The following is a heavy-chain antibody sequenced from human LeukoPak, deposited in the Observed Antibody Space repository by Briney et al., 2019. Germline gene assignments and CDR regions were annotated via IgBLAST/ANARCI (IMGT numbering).Heavy chain of an antibody. J-gene: IGHJ6*02. CDR3: ATDGRKDQLLRSYYYYGMDV. CDR2: FDPEDGET. CDR1: GYTLTELS. D-gene: IGHD2-2*01. Sequence: GASVKVSCKVSGYTLTELSMHWVRQAPGKGLEWMGGFDPEDGETIYAQKFQGRVTMTEDTSTDTAYMELSSLRSEDTAVYYCATDGRKDQLLRSYYYYGMDVWGQGTTVTVPS. V-gene: IGHV1-24*01.